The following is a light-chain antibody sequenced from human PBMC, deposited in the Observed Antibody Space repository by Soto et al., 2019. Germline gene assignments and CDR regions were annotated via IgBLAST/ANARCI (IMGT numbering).Light chain of an antibody. V-gene: IGKV1-5*01. CDR2: DAS. CDR3: QSYNRHTGLI. CDR1: QSISRW. Sequence: VDRGLITKRNSQSISRWLAWYQQKPGKAPKLLIYDASSLESGVPSRFSGSGSGTELALTSSSLQPDDSASQLCQSYNRHTGLILGAGTKVDIK. J-gene: IGKJ3*01.